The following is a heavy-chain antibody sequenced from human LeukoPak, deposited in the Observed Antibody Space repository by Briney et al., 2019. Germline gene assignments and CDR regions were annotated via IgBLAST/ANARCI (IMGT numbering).Heavy chain of an antibody. D-gene: IGHD3-22*01. J-gene: IGHJ4*02. V-gene: IGHV3-48*03. CDR1: GFTFSSYE. CDR2: ISSSGSTI. Sequence: GGSLRLSCAASGFTFSSYEMNWVRQAPGKGLEWVSYISSSGSTIYYADSVKGRFTISRDNAKNSLYLQMNSLRAEDTALYYCARIYDSSGYDEAPIDYWGQGTLVTVSS. CDR3: ARIYDSSGYDEAPIDY.